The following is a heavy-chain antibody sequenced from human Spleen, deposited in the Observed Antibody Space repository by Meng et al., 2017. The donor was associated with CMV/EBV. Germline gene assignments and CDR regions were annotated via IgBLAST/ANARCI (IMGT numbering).Heavy chain of an antibody. J-gene: IGHJ4*02. CDR1: GFPFRTYA. Sequence: GGSLRLSFAASGFPFRTYAMHWVRQAPGKGREWVAVISSDGNFQHYADSLKGRFTISRDNSKNTLYLQMNSLRAEDTAVYYCAKEWAPHEHFDYWGQGTLVTVSS. V-gene: IGHV3-30-3*02. CDR2: ISSDGNFQ. CDR3: AKEWAPHEHFDY.